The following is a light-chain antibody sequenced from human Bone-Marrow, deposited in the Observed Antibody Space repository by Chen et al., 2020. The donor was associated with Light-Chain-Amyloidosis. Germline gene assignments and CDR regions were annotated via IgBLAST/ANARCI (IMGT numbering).Light chain of an antibody. CDR3: LQDYIYPLT. CDR1: QDIRND. Sequence: AIHMTQPPYSLSASVGDRVTISCRASQDIRNDLGWYQQKPGKAPKLLIYDAFVLHSGVPSRFSGSASGTDFTLTISSLQPEDFATYYCLQDYIYPLTFGGGTKVEIQ. V-gene: IGKV1-6*01. CDR2: DAF. J-gene: IGKJ4*01.